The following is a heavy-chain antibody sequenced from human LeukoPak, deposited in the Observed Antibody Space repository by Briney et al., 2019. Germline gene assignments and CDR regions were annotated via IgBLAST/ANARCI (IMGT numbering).Heavy chain of an antibody. CDR2: INPNSGGT. J-gene: IGHJ1*01. Sequence: GASVKVSCKASGGTFSSYAISWVRQAPGQGLEWMGWINPNSGGTNYAQKFQGRVTMTRDTSISTAYMELSRLRSDDTAVYYCAREDLYYYDSSGSEYFQHWGQGTLVTVSS. CDR1: GGTFSSYA. V-gene: IGHV1-2*02. D-gene: IGHD3-22*01. CDR3: AREDLYYYDSSGSEYFQH.